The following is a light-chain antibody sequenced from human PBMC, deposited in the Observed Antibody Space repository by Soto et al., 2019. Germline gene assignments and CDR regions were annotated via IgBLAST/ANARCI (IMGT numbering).Light chain of an antibody. Sequence: DIVMTQSPDSLAVSLGERATINCKSSQSVLYSSNNKNYLAWYQQKPGQPHKLLIYWASTRESGVPDRFSGSGSGTDFTLTISSLQAEDVAVYYCQQSYTTPRTFGQGTKVEIK. CDR1: QSVLYSSNNKNY. CDR2: WAS. CDR3: QQSYTTPRT. J-gene: IGKJ1*01. V-gene: IGKV4-1*01.